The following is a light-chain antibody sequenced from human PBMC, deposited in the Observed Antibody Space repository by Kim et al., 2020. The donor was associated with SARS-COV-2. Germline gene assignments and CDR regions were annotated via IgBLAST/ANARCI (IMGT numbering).Light chain of an antibody. J-gene: IGKJ5*01. CDR1: KSISSN. CDR2: DAS. CDR3: QQYAYWRA. V-gene: IGKV3-15*01. Sequence: FLSPWERATLSCRASKSISSNLAWYQQKPGQAPRVLIYDASARATGIPARFSGSGSGTDFTLTISNVQSEDFAVYYCQQYAYWRAFGQGTRLEIK.